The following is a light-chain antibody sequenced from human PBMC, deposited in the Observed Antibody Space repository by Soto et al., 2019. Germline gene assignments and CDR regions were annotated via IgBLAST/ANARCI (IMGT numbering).Light chain of an antibody. CDR1: QIVTSNY. J-gene: IGKJ4*01. Sequence: ETVLTQTPGTLSLSPGERAALYCRASQIVTSNYLAWYQQKPGQAPRLLIYGASNRAAGVPDRFSGRASGTDFTLTISTLEPEDFVVYYCQQYGNSPLTFGGGTKVEIK. CDR3: QQYGNSPLT. CDR2: GAS. V-gene: IGKV3-20*01.